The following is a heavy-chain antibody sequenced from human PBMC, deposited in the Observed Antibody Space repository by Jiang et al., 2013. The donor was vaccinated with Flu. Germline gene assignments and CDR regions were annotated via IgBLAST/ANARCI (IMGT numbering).Heavy chain of an antibody. CDR3: ARSGLGDYAKNWHFDL. CDR2: IYWDDDK. CDR1: GFSLSTSGVG. Sequence: KPTQTLTLTCTFSGFSLSTSGVGXGWIRQPPGKALEWLALIYWDDDKRYSPSLKSRLTITKDTSKNQVVLTMANMDPVDTATYYCARSGLGDYAKNWHFDLWGRGTLVTVSS. J-gene: IGHJ2*01. D-gene: IGHD4-17*01. V-gene: IGHV2-5*02.